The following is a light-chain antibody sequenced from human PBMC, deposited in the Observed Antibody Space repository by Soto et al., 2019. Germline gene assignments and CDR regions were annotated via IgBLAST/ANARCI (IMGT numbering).Light chain of an antibody. CDR3: QRSYGSPPWT. CDR2: AAS. J-gene: IGKJ1*01. V-gene: IGKV1-39*01. CDR1: QDIGSY. Sequence: IQLTQSPSSLSASVGDRVTITCRASQDIGSYLAWYQQRPGEAPKLLIYAASSLQSGVPSRFSGSGSGTDFTLTISRLQPEDFATYYCQRSYGSPPWTFGQGTKVEIK.